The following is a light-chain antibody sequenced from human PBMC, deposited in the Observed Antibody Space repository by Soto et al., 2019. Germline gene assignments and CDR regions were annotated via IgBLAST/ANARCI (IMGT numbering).Light chain of an antibody. Sequence: EIVMTQSPATLSVSPGERATPSCRASQSVSSYLAWYQQKPGQAPRLLIYDASNRATGIPARFSGSGSGTDFTLTISSLEPEDFAVYYCQHRSNWPLTFGGGTKVDIK. CDR1: QSVSSY. CDR3: QHRSNWPLT. V-gene: IGKV3-11*01. CDR2: DAS. J-gene: IGKJ4*01.